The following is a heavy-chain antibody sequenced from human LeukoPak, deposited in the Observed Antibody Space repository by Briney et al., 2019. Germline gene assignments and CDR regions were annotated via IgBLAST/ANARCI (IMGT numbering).Heavy chain of an antibody. V-gene: IGHV3-23*01. J-gene: IGHJ4*02. Sequence: GGSLRLSCAASGFTFSSFAMSWVRQAPGKGLEWVSAISGSGGSTYYADSVKGRFTISRDNSKNTLYLQMNSLRAEDTAVYYCASSSWYDPFDYWGQGTLVTVSS. CDR3: ASSSWYDPFDY. CDR1: GFTFSSFA. CDR2: ISGSGGST. D-gene: IGHD6-13*01.